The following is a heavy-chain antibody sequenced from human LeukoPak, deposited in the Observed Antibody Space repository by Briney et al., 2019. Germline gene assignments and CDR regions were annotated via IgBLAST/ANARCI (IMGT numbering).Heavy chain of an antibody. D-gene: IGHD2-15*01. CDR1: GFTFSSYA. V-gene: IGHV3-21*01. Sequence: GRSLRLSCAASGFTFSSYAMHWVRQAPGKGLEWVSSISSSSYIYYADSVKGRFTISRDNAKNSLYLQMNSLRAEDTAVYYCARDLGVVVTAYIFDYWGQGTLVTVSS. J-gene: IGHJ4*02. CDR3: ARDLGVVVTAYIFDY. CDR2: ISSSSYI.